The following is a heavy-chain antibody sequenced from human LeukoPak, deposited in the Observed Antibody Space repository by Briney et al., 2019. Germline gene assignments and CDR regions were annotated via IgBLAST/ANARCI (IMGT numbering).Heavy chain of an antibody. CDR3: ARVERFCLDV. Sequence: GGSLRLSCAASGFTFSSYVMSWVRQAPGKGLECVSVISGSGGSTYYAASVKGRFTISRDNAKNSLYLQMNSLRAEDTAVYYCARVERFCLDVWGKGTTVTVSS. D-gene: IGHD1-1*01. CDR1: GFTFSSYV. V-gene: IGHV3-23*01. J-gene: IGHJ6*04. CDR2: ISGSGGST.